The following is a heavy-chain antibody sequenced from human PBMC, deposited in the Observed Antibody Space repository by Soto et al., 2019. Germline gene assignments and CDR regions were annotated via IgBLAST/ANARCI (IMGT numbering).Heavy chain of an antibody. V-gene: IGHV4-34*01. CDR3: ARGFPIFGVVIAWYYYGMDV. D-gene: IGHD3-3*01. J-gene: IGHJ6*02. CDR1: GGSFSGYY. CDR2: INHSGST. Sequence: SETLSLTCAVYGGSFSGYYWSWIRQPPGKGLEWIGEINHSGSTNYNPSLKSRVTISVDTSKNQFSLKLSSVTAADTAVYYCARGFPIFGVVIAWYYYGMDVWGQGTTVT.